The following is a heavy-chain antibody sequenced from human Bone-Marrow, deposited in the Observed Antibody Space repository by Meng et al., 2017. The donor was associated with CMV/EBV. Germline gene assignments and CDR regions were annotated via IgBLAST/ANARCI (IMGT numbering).Heavy chain of an antibody. CDR3: AKHLRPGVYYFDY. V-gene: IGHV3-53*01. CDR2: IYSGGST. CDR1: GFTVSRNY. D-gene: IGHD2-8*01. Sequence: GESLKISCAASGFTVSRNYMSWVRQAPGKGLEWVSVIYSGGSTYYADSVKGRFTISRDNSKNTLYLQMNSPRAEDTAVYYCAKHLRPGVYYFDYCGQGTLVTASS. J-gene: IGHJ4*02.